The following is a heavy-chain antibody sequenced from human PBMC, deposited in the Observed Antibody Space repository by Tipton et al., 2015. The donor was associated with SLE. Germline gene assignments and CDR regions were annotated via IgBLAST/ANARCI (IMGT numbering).Heavy chain of an antibody. D-gene: IGHD4-17*01. J-gene: IGHJ5*02. Sequence: GSLRLSCAASGFTFSSYEMNWVRQAPGKGLEWVSYISSSGSTIYYADPVKGRFTISRDNAKNSLYLQMNSLRAEDTAVYYCAREGLEDYGDYGVKWFDPWGQGTLVTVSS. V-gene: IGHV3-48*03. CDR1: GFTFSSYE. CDR3: AREGLEDYGDYGVKWFDP. CDR2: ISSSGSTI.